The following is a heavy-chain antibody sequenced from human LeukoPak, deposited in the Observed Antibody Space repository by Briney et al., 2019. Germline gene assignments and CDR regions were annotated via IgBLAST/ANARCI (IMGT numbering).Heavy chain of an antibody. CDR3: ARDPLGYSYGEGAFDI. CDR1: GGSISSSNW. V-gene: IGHV4-4*02. D-gene: IGHD5-18*01. Sequence: PSGTLSLTCAVSGGSISSSNWWSWVRQPPGKGLEWIGEIYHSGSTNYNPSLKSRVTISVDTSKNQFSLKLSSVTAADTAVYYCARDPLGYSYGEGAFDIWGQGTMVTVSS. CDR2: IYHSGST. J-gene: IGHJ3*02.